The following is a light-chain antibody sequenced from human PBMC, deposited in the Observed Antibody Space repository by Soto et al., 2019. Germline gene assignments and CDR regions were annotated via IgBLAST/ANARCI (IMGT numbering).Light chain of an antibody. CDR3: QVWDSGSDNNV. J-gene: IGLJ1*01. CDR2: DDC. CDR1: NIGSKS. Sequence: SYELTQPPSVSVAPGQTARITCGGNNIGSKSVHWYQQKPGQAPVLVVYDDCDRPSGIPERFSGSNSGNTATLTISRVEAGDEADYYCQVWDSGSDNNVFGTGTKVTVL. V-gene: IGLV3-21*02.